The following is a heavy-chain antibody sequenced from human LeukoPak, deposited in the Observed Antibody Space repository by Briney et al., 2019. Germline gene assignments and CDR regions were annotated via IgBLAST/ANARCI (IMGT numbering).Heavy chain of an antibody. Sequence: SVKVSCKASGYTFTSYGISWVRQAPGQGLEWMGGIIPIFGTANYAQKFQGRVTITADESTSTAYMELSSLSSEDTAVYYCARDLGDSSGYYLDYWGQGTLVTVSS. CDR2: IIPIFGTA. CDR1: GYTFTSYG. CDR3: ARDLGDSSGYYLDY. D-gene: IGHD3-22*01. J-gene: IGHJ4*02. V-gene: IGHV1-69*13.